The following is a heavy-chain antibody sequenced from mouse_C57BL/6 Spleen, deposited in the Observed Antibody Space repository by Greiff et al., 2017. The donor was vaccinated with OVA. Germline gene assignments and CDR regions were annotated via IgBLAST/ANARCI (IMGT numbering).Heavy chain of an antibody. Sequence: EVQLQQSGPGMVKPSQSLSLTCTVTGYSITSGYDWHWIRHFPGNKLEWMGYISYSGSTNYNPSLKSRISITHDTSKNHFFLKLNSVTTEDTATYYCAREWLLRRYFDVWGTGTTVTVSS. CDR3: AREWLLRRYFDV. CDR2: ISYSGST. J-gene: IGHJ1*03. V-gene: IGHV3-1*01. D-gene: IGHD2-3*01. CDR1: GYSITSGYD.